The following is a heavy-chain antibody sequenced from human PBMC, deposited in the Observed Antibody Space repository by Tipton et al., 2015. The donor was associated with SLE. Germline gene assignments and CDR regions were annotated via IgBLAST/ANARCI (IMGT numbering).Heavy chain of an antibody. V-gene: IGHV3-48*01. D-gene: IGHD5-18*01. CDR1: GFTFNSYS. CDR3: AKVDRTNMVTSFDY. Sequence: SLRLSCAASGFTFNSYSMNWVRQAPGEGLEWVSYISGSSNTVYYADSVKGRFIISRDNAKNSLYLQLNSLRAEDTAVYYCAKVDRTNMVTSFDYWGQGTLVTVSS. J-gene: IGHJ4*02. CDR2: ISGSSNTV.